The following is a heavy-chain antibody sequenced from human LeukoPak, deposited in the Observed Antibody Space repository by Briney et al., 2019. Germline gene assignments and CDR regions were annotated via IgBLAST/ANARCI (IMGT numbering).Heavy chain of an antibody. CDR3: ARHMGLGYSYGYPYFDY. V-gene: IGHV4-59*08. CDR1: GGSISSYY. D-gene: IGHD5-18*01. J-gene: IGHJ4*02. CDR2: LYNRGST. Sequence: PSETLSLTCTVSGGSISSYYWSWIRQPPGKGLEWIGYLYNRGSTNYNPSLKSRVTISVDTSKNQFSLKLSSVTAADTAVYCCARHMGLGYSYGYPYFDYWGQGTLVTVSS.